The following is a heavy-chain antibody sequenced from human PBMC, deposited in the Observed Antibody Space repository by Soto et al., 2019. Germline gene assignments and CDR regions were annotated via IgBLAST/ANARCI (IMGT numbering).Heavy chain of an antibody. Sequence: SETLSLTCAVYGGSFSGYYWSWIRQPPGKGLEWIGEINHSGSTNYNPSLKSRVTISVDTSKNQFSLKLSSVTAADTAVYYCARGATENLGFWSGSNYYYMDVWGKGTTVTVS. D-gene: IGHD3-3*01. J-gene: IGHJ6*03. CDR2: INHSGST. CDR1: GGSFSGYY. CDR3: ARGATENLGFWSGSNYYYMDV. V-gene: IGHV4-34*01.